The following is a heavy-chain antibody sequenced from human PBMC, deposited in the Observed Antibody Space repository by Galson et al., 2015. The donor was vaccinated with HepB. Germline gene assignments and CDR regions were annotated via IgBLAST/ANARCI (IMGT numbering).Heavy chain of an antibody. CDR2: ISYDGSDK. J-gene: IGHJ3*02. D-gene: IGHD3-3*01. CDR3: ADLRFLEWWGGFRPLDAFDI. Sequence: SLRLSCAASGFTFSSYAMHWVRQAPGKGLEWVAVISYDGSDKYYADSVKGRFTISRDNSKNTLYLQMNSLRAEDTAVYYCADLRFLEWWGGFRPLDAFDIWGQGTMVTVSS. CDR1: GFTFSSYA. V-gene: IGHV3-30-3*01.